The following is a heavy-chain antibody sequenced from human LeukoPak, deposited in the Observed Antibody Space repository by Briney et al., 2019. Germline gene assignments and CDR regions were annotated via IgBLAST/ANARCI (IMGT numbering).Heavy chain of an antibody. CDR3: ARGPRRIGTYSSSWYYFDY. CDR2: INHSGST. CDR1: GGSFSGYY. Sequence: SETLSLTCAVYGGSFSGYYWSWIRQPPGKGLEWIGEINHSGSTNYNPSLKSRVTISVDTSKNQFSLKLSSVTAADTAVYYCARGPRRIGTYSSSWYYFDYWGQGTLVTVSP. D-gene: IGHD6-13*01. V-gene: IGHV4-34*01. J-gene: IGHJ4*02.